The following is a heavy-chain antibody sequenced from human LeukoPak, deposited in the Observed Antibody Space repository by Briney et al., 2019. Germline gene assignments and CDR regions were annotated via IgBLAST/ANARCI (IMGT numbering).Heavy chain of an antibody. V-gene: IGHV1-69*01. D-gene: IGHD2-2*01. J-gene: IGHJ6*04. CDR3: ARVTGPRYCSSTIGPCYYYYGMDV. CDR1: GGTFSSYA. Sequence: SVKVSCKASGGTFSSYAISWVRQAPGQGLEGMGGIIPIFVTANYAQKFQGRVTITADESTSTAYMELSSLRSEDTAVYYCARVTGPRYCSSTIGPCYYYYGMDVWGKGTTVTVSS. CDR2: IIPIFVTA.